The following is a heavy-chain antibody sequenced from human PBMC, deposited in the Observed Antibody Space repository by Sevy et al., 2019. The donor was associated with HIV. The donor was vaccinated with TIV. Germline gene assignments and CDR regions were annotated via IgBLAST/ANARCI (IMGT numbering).Heavy chain of an antibody. CDR1: GFTFNFYG. J-gene: IGHJ6*02. D-gene: IGHD3-22*01. V-gene: IGHV3-30*18. CDR2: ISYGGNRK. Sequence: GGSLRLSCAASGFTFNFYGMHWVRQAPGKGLEWVSLISYGGNRKCYADSAKGRFTISRDNSKNTLYLQMNSLRPEDMAVYYSVKAHSDYDISGWAGLDVWGQGTTVTVSS. CDR3: VKAHSDYDISGWAGLDV.